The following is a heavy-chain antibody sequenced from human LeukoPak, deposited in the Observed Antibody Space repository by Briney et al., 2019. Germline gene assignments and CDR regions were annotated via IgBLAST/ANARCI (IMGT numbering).Heavy chain of an antibody. J-gene: IGHJ3*02. D-gene: IGHD3-10*01. CDR1: GFTFSSYW. CDR3: AREVYYGSGSYDAFDI. V-gene: IGHV3-7*01. Sequence: GGSLRLSCAASGFTFSSYWMSWVRQAPGKGLEWVANIKQDGSEKYYVDSVKGRFTISRDNAKNSLYLQMNSLRAEDTAVYYCAREVYYGSGSYDAFDIWGQGTMVTVSS. CDR2: IKQDGSEK.